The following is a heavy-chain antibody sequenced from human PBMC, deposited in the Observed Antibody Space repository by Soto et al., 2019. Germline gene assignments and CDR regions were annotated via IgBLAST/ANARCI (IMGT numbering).Heavy chain of an antibody. V-gene: IGHV4-39*01. CDR2: IDYSGST. J-gene: IGHJ3*02. Sequence: SETLSLTCTVSGGSISSSSYYWGWIRQPPGKGLEWIGSIDYSGSTYYNPSLKSRVTISVDTSKNQFSLKLSSVTAADTAVYYCATRFLYSSGRAAFDIWGQGTMVTVSS. D-gene: IGHD6-19*01. CDR1: GGSISSSSYY. CDR3: ATRFLYSSGRAAFDI.